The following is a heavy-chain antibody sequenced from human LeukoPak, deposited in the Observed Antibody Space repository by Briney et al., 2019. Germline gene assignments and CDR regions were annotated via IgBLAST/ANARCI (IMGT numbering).Heavy chain of an antibody. D-gene: IGHD2-2*01. Sequence: SVKVSCKASGGTFSSYAISWVRQAPGQGLEWMGGIIPIFGTANYAQKFQGRVTITADESTGTACMELSSLRSEDTAVYYCASLPARYCSSTSCYDFDYWGQGTLVTVSS. V-gene: IGHV1-69*01. CDR1: GGTFSSYA. J-gene: IGHJ4*02. CDR2: IIPIFGTA. CDR3: ASLPARYCSSTSCYDFDY.